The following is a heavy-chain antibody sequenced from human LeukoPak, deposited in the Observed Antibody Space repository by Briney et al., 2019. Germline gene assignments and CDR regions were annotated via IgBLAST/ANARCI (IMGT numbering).Heavy chain of an antibody. D-gene: IGHD1-26*01. CDR2: ISSSGSYT. J-gene: IGHJ4*02. CDR1: GFTFSDFY. V-gene: IGHV3-11*05. Sequence: GGSLRLSCAGSGFTFSDFYINWIRQAPGKGLEWVSYISSSGSYTDYADSVRGRFTISRDNTKNSVYLQMTNLRAEDTAVYYCARDSAGGYLLNYFDYWGQGSLVTVPS. CDR3: ARDSAGGYLLNYFDY.